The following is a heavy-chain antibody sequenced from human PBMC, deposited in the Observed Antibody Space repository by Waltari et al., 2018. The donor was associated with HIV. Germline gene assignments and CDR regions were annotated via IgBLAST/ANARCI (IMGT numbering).Heavy chain of an antibody. CDR3: VRNIEY. Sequence: EVQLVESGGGLVQPGGSLRLSCAASGFTFDSSSMNWVRQAPGKGLEWISYISNNGDNMFYADSVKGRLSISRDNGKSSLYLHMNSLRAEDTAMYYCVRNIEYWGQGTLVTVSS. CDR2: ISNNGDNM. V-gene: IGHV3-48*01. J-gene: IGHJ4*02. CDR1: GFTFDSSS.